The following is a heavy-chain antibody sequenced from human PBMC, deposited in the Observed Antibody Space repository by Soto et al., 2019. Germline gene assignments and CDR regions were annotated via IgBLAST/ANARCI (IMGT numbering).Heavy chain of an antibody. CDR2: IIPIFGTA. V-gene: IGHV1-69*13. CDR1: GGTFSSYA. CDR3: ARGPIRITMVRGVITHFDY. D-gene: IGHD3-10*01. Sequence: ASVKVSCKASGGTFSSYAISWVRQAPGQGLEWMGGIIPIFGTANYAQKFQGRVTITADESTSTAYMELSSLRSEDTAVYYCARGPIRITMVRGVITHFDYWGQGTLVTVS. J-gene: IGHJ4*02.